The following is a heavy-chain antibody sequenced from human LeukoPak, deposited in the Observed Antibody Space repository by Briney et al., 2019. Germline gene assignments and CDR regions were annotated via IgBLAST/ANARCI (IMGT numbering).Heavy chain of an antibody. CDR1: GGSISSYY. Sequence: PSETLSLTCTVSGGSISSYYWSWIRQPPGKGLEWIGYIYYSGSTNYNPSLKSRVTISVDTSKNQFSLKLSSVTAADTAVYYCARDLTWELSGEDAFDIWGQGTMVTVSS. J-gene: IGHJ3*02. V-gene: IGHV4-59*12. D-gene: IGHD1-26*01. CDR2: IYYSGST. CDR3: ARDLTWELSGEDAFDI.